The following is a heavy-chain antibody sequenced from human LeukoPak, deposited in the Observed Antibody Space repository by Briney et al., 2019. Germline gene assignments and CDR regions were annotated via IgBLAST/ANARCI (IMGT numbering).Heavy chain of an antibody. CDR3: ARGRGGFWRTEIDY. CDR2: ISYDGSNK. Sequence: GGSLRLSRAASGFTFSSYAMHWVRQAPGKGLEWVAVISYDGSNKYYADSVKGRFTISRDNSKNTLYLQMNSLRAEDTAVYYCARGRGGFWRTEIDYWGQGTLVTVSS. J-gene: IGHJ4*02. CDR1: GFTFSSYA. D-gene: IGHD3-3*01. V-gene: IGHV3-30*14.